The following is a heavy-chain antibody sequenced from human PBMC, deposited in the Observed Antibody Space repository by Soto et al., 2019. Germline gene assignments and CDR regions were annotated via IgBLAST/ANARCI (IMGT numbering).Heavy chain of an antibody. CDR1: GCTFTSYY. D-gene: IGHD3-10*01. V-gene: IGHV1-46*01. CDR2: INSSDGST. CDR3: GRDPCLIXMVRGVIITDYYYGMDD. Sequence: APVKVSCKACGCTFTSYYMHWVRQAPGQGREGMGIINSSDGSTSYAQKFQDRVTMIRDTSTSTVYMELSSIRSEDTAVYYCGRDPCLIXMVRGVIITDYYYGMDDWGQGTTVTVSS. J-gene: IGHJ6*02.